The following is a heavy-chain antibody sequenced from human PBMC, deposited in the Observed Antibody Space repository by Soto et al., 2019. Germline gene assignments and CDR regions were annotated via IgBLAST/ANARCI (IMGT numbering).Heavy chain of an antibody. D-gene: IGHD4-17*01. J-gene: IGHJ6*03. CDR1: GGSISSYY. CDR2: IYYSGST. V-gene: IGHV4-59*01. Sequence: SETLSLTCTVSGGSISSYYWSWIRQPPGKGLEWIGYIYYSGSTNYNPSLKSRVTISVDTSKNQFSLKLSSVTAADTAVYYCARTHPNGDLIYYYYYMDVWGKGTTVTVSS. CDR3: ARTHPNGDLIYYYYYMDV.